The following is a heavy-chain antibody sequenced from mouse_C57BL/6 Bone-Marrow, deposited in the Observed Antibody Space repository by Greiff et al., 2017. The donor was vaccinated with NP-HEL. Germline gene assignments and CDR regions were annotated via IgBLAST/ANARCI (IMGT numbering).Heavy chain of an antibody. CDR2: IDPANGNT. CDR1: GFNIKNTY. CDR3: AQRITTVVENYAMDY. V-gene: IGHV14-3*01. D-gene: IGHD1-1*01. Sequence: EVQVVESVAELVRPGASVKLSCTASGFNIKNTYMHWVKQRPEQGLEWIGRIDPANGNTKYAPKFQGKATITADTSSNTAYLQRSSLTSEDTAIYYCAQRITTVVENYAMDYWGQGTSVTVSS. J-gene: IGHJ4*01.